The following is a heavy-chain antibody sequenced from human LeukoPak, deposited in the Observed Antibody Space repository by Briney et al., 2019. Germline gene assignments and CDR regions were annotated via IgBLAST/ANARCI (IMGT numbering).Heavy chain of an antibody. J-gene: IGHJ4*02. V-gene: IGHV4-34*01. CDR1: DGSFSGYY. Sequence: SETLSLTCTVYDGSFSGYYWSWIRQPPGKGLEWIGEINHSGSTNYNPSLKSRVTISVDTSKNQFSLKPRSVTAADTAVYYCVAEIPTLGYCSGGSCYTEDYWGQGTLVTVSS. CDR3: VAEIPTLGYCSGGSCYTEDY. CDR2: INHSGST. D-gene: IGHD2-15*01.